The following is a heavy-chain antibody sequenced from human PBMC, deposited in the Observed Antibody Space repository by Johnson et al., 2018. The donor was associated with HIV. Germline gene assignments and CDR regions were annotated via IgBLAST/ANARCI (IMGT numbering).Heavy chain of an antibody. CDR3: ARPSLKDGYNYGGGFDI. CDR1: GFSFSDYY. J-gene: IGHJ3*02. CDR2: ISSSGSTI. Sequence: QVQLVESGGGLVKPGGSLRLSCAASGFSFSDYYMSWIRQAPGKGLEWVSYISSSGSTIYYADSVVKGRFTISRDNAKNTFYLQMNSLRGEDTAVYYCARPSLKDGYNYGGGFDIWGQGTMVTVSS. D-gene: IGHD5-24*01. V-gene: IGHV3-11*01.